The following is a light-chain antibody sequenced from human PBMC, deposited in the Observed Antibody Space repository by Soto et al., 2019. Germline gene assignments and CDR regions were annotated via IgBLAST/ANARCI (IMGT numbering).Light chain of an antibody. J-gene: IGKJ4*01. V-gene: IGKV3-15*01. CDR3: QQTYSVPGT. Sequence: EIVMTQSPATLSVSPGERATLSCRASQSISDNLAWYQQKPGQAPRLLIYGASTGATSIPARFSGSGSGTDFTVTISSLQPEDFATYYCQQTYSVPGTFGGGTKVDIK. CDR2: GAS. CDR1: QSISDN.